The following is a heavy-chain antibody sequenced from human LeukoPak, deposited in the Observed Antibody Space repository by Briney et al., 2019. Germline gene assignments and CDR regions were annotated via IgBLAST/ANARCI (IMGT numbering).Heavy chain of an antibody. CDR3: ASIDVEMATTLDY. CDR2: IYYSGST. V-gene: IGHV4-39*01. J-gene: IGHJ4*02. Sequence: SETLSLTCTVSGGSISSSSYYWGWIRQPPGKGLEWIGSIYYSGSTCYNPSLKSRVTISVDTSKNQFSLKLSSVTAADTAVYYCASIDVEMATTLDYWGQGTLVTVSS. D-gene: IGHD5-24*01. CDR1: GGSISSSSYY.